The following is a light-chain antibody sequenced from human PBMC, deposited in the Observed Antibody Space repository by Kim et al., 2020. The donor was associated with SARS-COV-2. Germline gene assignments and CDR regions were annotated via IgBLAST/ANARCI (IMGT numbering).Light chain of an antibody. CDR2: DVS. J-gene: IGLJ1*01. V-gene: IGLV2-14*01. Sequence: QSALTQPASVSGSPGQSITISCTGTSSDVGGYNYVSWYQQHPGKAPRLMIYDVSKRPSGVSNRFSGSKYGNTATLTISGLQAEDEADYYCRSYTSSSTYVFRSGTKVTVL. CDR3: RSYTSSSTYV. CDR1: SSDVGGYNY.